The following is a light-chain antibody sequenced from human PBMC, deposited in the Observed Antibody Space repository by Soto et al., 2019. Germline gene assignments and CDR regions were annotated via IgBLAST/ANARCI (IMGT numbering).Light chain of an antibody. Sequence: EIILTQSPDTLSLSPGERATLSCRASQTVSSNYLAWCQQRPGQAPRLLIYGASTRAAGIPDRFSGSGSGTDFTLTITRLEPEYSAVYLCPQYTGPPTTFGQGTKVDIK. CDR3: PQYTGPPTT. CDR2: GAS. CDR1: QTVSSNY. J-gene: IGKJ1*01. V-gene: IGKV3-20*01.